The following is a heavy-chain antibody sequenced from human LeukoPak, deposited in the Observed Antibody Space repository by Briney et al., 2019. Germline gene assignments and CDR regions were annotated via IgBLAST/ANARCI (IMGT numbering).Heavy chain of an antibody. J-gene: IGHJ5*02. CDR2: INPSSGNT. Sequence: ASVKVSCKASGYTFTSCDINWVRQATGQGLEWVGWINPSSGNTGYAQKFQGRVTMTRNTSTSTAYMELNSLRSEDTAVYYCARKRGISSAGPSPPSLNWFDPWGQGTLVTVSS. V-gene: IGHV1-8*01. CDR1: GYTFTSCD. CDR3: ARKRGISSAGPSPPSLNWFDP. D-gene: IGHD6-13*01.